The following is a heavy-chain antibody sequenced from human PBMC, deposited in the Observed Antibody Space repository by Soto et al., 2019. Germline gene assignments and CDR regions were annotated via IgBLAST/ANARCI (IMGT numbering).Heavy chain of an antibody. J-gene: IGHJ3*02. D-gene: IGHD1-26*01. V-gene: IGHV3-30-3*01. CDR2: ISYDGSNT. CDR3: ASGSPVRWEAFDI. Sequence: QVQLVESGGGVVQPGRSLRLSCAASGFTFSSYAMHWVRQAPGKGLEWVAVISYDGSNTYYADSVKGRFTISRDNSKNSLQLQMNSLRAEDTYEYYWASGSPVRWEAFDIWGQGTMVTVSS. CDR1: GFTFSSYA.